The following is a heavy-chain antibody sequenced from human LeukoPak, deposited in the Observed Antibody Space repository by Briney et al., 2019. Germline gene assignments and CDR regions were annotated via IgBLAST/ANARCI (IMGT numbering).Heavy chain of an antibody. J-gene: IGHJ1*01. Sequence: GGSLRLSCAASGFTFSTYAMNWVRQAPGKGREWVAVISYDGRQNYYADSLKGRCTISRDNSKNTLYLQMNSLEPEDTAVYYFAKDPTFYRSSWYGHGYFQHWGQGTLVTVSS. CDR2: ISYDGRQN. D-gene: IGHD6-13*01. CDR1: GFTFSTYA. CDR3: AKDPTFYRSSWYGHGYFQH. V-gene: IGHV3-30*04.